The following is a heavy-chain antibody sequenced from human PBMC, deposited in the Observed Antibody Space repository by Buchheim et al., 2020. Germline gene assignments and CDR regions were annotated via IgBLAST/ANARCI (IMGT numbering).Heavy chain of an antibody. J-gene: IGHJ4*02. CDR1: GFTFSSYA. D-gene: IGHD3-22*01. Sequence: EVQLLESGGGLVQPGGSVRLSCAASGFTFSSYAMSWVRQAPGKGLEWVSAISGSGGDTYSADYVKGRFSITRDNSRNTLSLQMNSLRAEDTAVYYCARERGDYSDGSGYPPFDYWGQGTL. V-gene: IGHV3-23*01. CDR2: ISGSGGDT. CDR3: ARERGDYSDGSGYPPFDY.